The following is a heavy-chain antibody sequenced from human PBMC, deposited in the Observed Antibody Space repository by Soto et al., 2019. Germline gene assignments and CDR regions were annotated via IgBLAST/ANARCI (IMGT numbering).Heavy chain of an antibody. CDR1: GGTFSSYA. D-gene: IGHD3-3*01. J-gene: IGHJ6*02. CDR3: ARGGEDFWSGYYGTNYYYYGMDV. V-gene: IGHV1-69*13. Sequence: SVKVSCKASGGTFSSYAISWVRQAPGQGLEWMGGIIPIFGTANCAQKFQGRVTITADESTSTAYMELSSLRSEDTAVYYCARGGEDFWSGYYGTNYYYYGMDVWGQGTTVTVSS. CDR2: IIPIFGTA.